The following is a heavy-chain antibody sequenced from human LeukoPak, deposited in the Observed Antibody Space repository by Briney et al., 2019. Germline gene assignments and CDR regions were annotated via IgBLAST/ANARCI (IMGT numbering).Heavy chain of an antibody. CDR3: PRGGAVFAGEAFDI. V-gene: IGHV1-2*02. Sequence: ASVKVSCKASGYTFTGYYMHWVRQAPGQGLEWMGWINPNRGGTNYAQKFQGRGTMTRDTSISTAYMELSRLRSDDTAVYSCPRGGAVFAGEAFDIWGQGTMVTVSS. D-gene: IGHD3-10*01. J-gene: IGHJ3*02. CDR2: INPNRGGT. CDR1: GYTFTGYY.